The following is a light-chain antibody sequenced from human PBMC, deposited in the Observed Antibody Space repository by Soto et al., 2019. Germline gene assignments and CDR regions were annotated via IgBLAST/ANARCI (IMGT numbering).Light chain of an antibody. J-gene: IGKJ1*01. CDR1: QSVSSY. CDR2: DSS. CDR3: QQRSNWPRT. V-gene: IGKV3-11*01. Sequence: EIVLTQSPATLSLSPGERATLSYRASQSVSSYLAGYQQKPGQAPRLLIYDSSNRAAGIPARFSGSGSGTDFTLTISSLEPEDFAVYYCQQRSNWPRTFGQGTKVEIK.